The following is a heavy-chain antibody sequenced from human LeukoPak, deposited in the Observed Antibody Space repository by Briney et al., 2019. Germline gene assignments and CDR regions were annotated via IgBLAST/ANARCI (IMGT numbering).Heavy chain of an antibody. D-gene: IGHD7-27*01. CDR3: ATYLPSAWGAFDI. V-gene: IGHV4-59*01. J-gene: IGHJ3*02. CDR2: IYYSQST. CDR1: GGSISSYY. Sequence: SETLSLTCTVSGGSISSYYWSWIRQPPGQGLELIGYIYYSQSTNYNPSLKSRVAISVDTSKNQFSLKLSSVTAAGTAVYYCATYLPSAWGAFDIWGQGTMVTVSS.